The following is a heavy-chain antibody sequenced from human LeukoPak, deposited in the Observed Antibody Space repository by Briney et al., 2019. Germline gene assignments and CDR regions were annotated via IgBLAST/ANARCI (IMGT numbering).Heavy chain of an antibody. J-gene: IGHJ4*02. CDR3: ARETGTYYFDY. CDR1: GFTVSSNY. D-gene: IGHD1-1*01. CDR2: IYSGGDT. V-gene: IGHV3-53*01. Sequence: GGSLRLSCAASGFTVSSNYMSWVRQAPGKGLEWVSVIYSGGDTYYADSVEGRFTISRDNSKNTLYLQMNSLRAEDTAVYYCARETGTYYFDYWGQGTLVTVSS.